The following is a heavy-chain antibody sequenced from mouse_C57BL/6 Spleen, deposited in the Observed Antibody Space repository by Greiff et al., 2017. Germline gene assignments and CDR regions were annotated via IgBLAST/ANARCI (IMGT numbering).Heavy chain of an antibody. CDR2: IHPNSGST. CDR1: GYTFTSYW. J-gene: IGHJ2*01. CDR3: AREGIYHDHGDY. V-gene: IGHV1-64*01. D-gene: IGHD2-4*01. Sequence: QVQLQQSGAELVKPGASVKLSCKASGYTFTSYWMHWVKQRPGQGLEWIGMIHPNSGSTNYNEKFKSKATLTVDKSSSTAYMQLSSLTSEDSAVYYCAREGIYHDHGDYWGQGTTLTVSS.